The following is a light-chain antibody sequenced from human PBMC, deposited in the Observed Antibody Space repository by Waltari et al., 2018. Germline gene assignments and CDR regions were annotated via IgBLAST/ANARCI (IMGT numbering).Light chain of an antibody. J-gene: IGLJ3*02. CDR1: SGNRRTV. V-gene: IGLV4-69*01. Sequence: QLVLTQAPSASASLGASVQLTCPLSSGNRRTVIAWLPQQPEKGPGYLMKVNSDGGRSKGDGSPLLSSGSGPGARLSLPIPGAQPEDGADFYCKTGGHGTWVFGGGTRLTAL. CDR2: VNSDGGR. CDR3: KTGGHGTWV.